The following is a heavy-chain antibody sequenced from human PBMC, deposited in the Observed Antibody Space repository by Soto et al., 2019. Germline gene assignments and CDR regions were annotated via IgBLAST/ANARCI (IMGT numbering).Heavy chain of an antibody. J-gene: IGHJ4*01. CDR2: INACNGNT. V-gene: IGHV1-3*01. CDR1: GYSFMNYG. Sequence: ASGKVSCRASGYSFMNYGISWMRQAPGQRLEWKGWINACNGNTKYAQKFQGRVTITRDTSASTAYMELSSLRSEDTAVYYCARVNWNYEVSYWGQEPWSPSPQ. D-gene: IGHD1-7*01. CDR3: ARVNWNYEVSY.